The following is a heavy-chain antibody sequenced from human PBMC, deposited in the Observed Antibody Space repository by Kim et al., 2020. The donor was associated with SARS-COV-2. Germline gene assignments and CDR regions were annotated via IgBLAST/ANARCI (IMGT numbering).Heavy chain of an antibody. Sequence: AQKFQGRVTITADESTSTAYMELSSLRSEDTAVYYCASVTSYSSSWDFDYWGQGTLVTVSS. CDR3: ASVTSYSSSWDFDY. V-gene: IGHV1-69*01. D-gene: IGHD6-13*01. J-gene: IGHJ4*02.